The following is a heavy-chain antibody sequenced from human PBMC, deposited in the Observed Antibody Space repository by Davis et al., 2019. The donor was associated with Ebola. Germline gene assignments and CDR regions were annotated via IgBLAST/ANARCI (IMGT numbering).Heavy chain of an antibody. D-gene: IGHD3-10*01. J-gene: IGHJ4*02. CDR1: GYTFTSYY. V-gene: IGHV1-46*01. CDR3: ARAILTYYYGSGSYYKPYYFDY. CDR2: INPSGGST. Sequence: ASVKVSCKASGYTFTSYYMHWVRQAPGQGLEWMGIINPSGGSTSYAQKFQGRVTMTRDTSTSTVYMELSSLRSEDTAVYYCARAILTYYYGSGSYYKPYYFDYWGQGTLVTVSS.